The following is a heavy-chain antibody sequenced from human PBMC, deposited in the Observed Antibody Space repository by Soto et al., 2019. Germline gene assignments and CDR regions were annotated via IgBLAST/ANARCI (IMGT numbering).Heavy chain of an antibody. V-gene: IGHV1-69*13. CDR3: AVLGGGQKQQPPKYYYGMDV. J-gene: IGHJ6*02. D-gene: IGHD6-13*01. CDR2: IIPIFGTA. CDR1: GGTFSSYA. Sequence: GASVKVSCKASGGTFSSYAISWVRQAPGQGLEWMGGIIPIFGTANYAQKFQGRVTITADESTSTAYMELSSLRSEDTAVYYCAVLGGGQKQQPPKYYYGMDVWGQGTTVTVSS.